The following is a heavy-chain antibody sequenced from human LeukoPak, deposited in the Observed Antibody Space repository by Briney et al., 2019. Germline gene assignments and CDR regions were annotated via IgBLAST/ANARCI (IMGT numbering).Heavy chain of an antibody. Sequence: RGSLRLSCAASGFIFTDYIINWVRQAPGKGLEWMSYIDKTSSNIYYADSVKGRFTISRDNAKNSLYLQMNSLRAEDTAVYYCARESYWGSSAKGFDYWGQGTLVTVSS. J-gene: IGHJ4*02. CDR1: GFIFTDYI. V-gene: IGHV3-48*01. CDR2: IDKTSSNI. D-gene: IGHD7-27*01. CDR3: ARESYWGSSAKGFDY.